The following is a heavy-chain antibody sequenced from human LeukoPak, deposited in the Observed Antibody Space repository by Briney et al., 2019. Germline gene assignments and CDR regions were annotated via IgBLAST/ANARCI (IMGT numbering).Heavy chain of an antibody. V-gene: IGHV3-23*01. Sequence: GGSLRLSCAASGFTFSSYAMSWVRQAPGKGLEWVPAISGSGGSTYYADSVKGRFTISRDNSKNTLYLQMNSLRAEDTAVYYCAKDREGFDAFDIWGQGTMVTVSS. J-gene: IGHJ3*02. CDR1: GFTFSSYA. CDR3: AKDREGFDAFDI. CDR2: ISGSGGST.